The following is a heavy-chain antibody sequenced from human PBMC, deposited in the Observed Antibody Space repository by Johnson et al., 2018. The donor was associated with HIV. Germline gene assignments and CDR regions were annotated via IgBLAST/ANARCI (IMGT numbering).Heavy chain of an antibody. V-gene: IGHV3-30*04. CDR2: ISYDGSNK. J-gene: IGHJ3*02. D-gene: IGHD6-19*01. CDR1: GFTFSSYA. CDR3: ARDKGTNFSGWYRESDAVDI. Sequence: VQLVESGGGVVQPGRSLRLSCAASGFTFSSYAMHWVRQAPVKGLEWVAVISYDGSNKYQADSVKGRFTISRDNSKNTLYLQMNSLRAEDTAVYYCARDKGTNFSGWYRESDAVDIWGQGTMVTVSS.